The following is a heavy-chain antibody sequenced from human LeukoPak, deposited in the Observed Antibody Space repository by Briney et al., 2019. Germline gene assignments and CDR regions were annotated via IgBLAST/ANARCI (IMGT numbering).Heavy chain of an antibody. CDR1: GFTFSSYW. V-gene: IGHV3-33*08. D-gene: IGHD2-2*01. CDR3: ARDQYCSSTSCYYYFDY. Sequence: GGSLRLSCAASGFTFSSYWMSWVRQAPGKGLEWVAVIWYDGSNKYYADSVKGRFTISRDNSKNTLYLQMNSLRAEDTAVYYCARDQYCSSTSCYYYFDYWGQGTLVTVSS. J-gene: IGHJ4*02. CDR2: IWYDGSNK.